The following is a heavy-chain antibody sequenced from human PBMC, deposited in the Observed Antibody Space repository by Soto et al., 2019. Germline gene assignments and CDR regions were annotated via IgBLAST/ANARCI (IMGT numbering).Heavy chain of an antibody. Sequence: AAGKVGCEGCCRTSTGHYIHWVRQAPGQGLEWMGWINPNSGGTNYAQRFQGWVTMTRDRSISTAYMELSRLKSDDTAVYYCARVGGGLASLGYYGMDVWGHGPRSSSP. V-gene: IGHV1-2*04. CDR3: ARVGGGLASLGYYGMDV. J-gene: IGHJ6*02. CDR2: INPNSGGT. CDR1: CRTSTGHY. D-gene: IGHD3-10*01.